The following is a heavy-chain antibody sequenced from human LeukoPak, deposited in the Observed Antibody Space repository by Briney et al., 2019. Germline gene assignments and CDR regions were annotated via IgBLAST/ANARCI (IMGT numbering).Heavy chain of an antibody. V-gene: IGHV4-4*02. Sequence: SSGTLSLTCAVSGDSITNPKWWSWVRQPPGKGLEWLGEIYYSGTANYNPSLGSRVTISVDEPKNQLSLRLSSVTAADTAVYYCARDSYDILTGSRAPPDYWGQGTLVTVSS. CDR2: IYYSGTA. CDR3: ARDSYDILTGSRAPPDY. D-gene: IGHD3-9*01. CDR1: GDSITNPKW. J-gene: IGHJ4*02.